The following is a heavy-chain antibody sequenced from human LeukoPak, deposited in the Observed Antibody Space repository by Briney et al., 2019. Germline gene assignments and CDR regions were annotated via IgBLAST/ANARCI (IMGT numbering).Heavy chain of an antibody. CDR3: AKASSYGSMSYDFDS. D-gene: IGHD3-10*01. CDR1: GVTFSSYA. CDR2: ISASGGTT. V-gene: IGHV3-23*01. J-gene: IGHJ4*02. Sequence: PGGSLRLSCAASGVTFSSYAMNWVRQDPGKGLEWVSGISASGGTTYYADSMKGRFTISRDNSKGTLFLQLNSLRAEDTAVYYCAKASSYGSMSYDFDSWGQGTLVTVSS.